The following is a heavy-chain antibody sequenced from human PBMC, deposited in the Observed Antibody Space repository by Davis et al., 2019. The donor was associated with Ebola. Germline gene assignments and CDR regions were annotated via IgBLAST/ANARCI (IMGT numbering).Heavy chain of an antibody. V-gene: IGHV3-23*01. Sequence: GESLKISCAASGFTFSSYAMSWVRQAPGKGLEWVSAISGSGGSTYYADSVKGRFTISRDNSKNTLYLQMNSLRAEDTAVYYCANLYCSSTSCYSKLYSWSDYWGQGTLVTVSS. J-gene: IGHJ4*02. CDR1: GFTFSSYA. CDR3: ANLYCSSTSCYSKLYSWSDY. D-gene: IGHD2-2*01. CDR2: ISGSGGST.